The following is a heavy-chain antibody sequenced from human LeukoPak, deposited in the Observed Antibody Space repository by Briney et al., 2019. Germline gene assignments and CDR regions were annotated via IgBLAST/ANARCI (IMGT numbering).Heavy chain of an antibody. Sequence: GASVKVSCKASGGTFSSYAISWVRQAPGQGLEWMGRIIPILGIANYAQKFQGRVTITADKSTSTAYMELSSLRSEDTAVYYCARGYYDSSGYYPDRNSDPLVLDYWGQGTLVTVSS. D-gene: IGHD3-22*01. CDR2: IIPILGIA. CDR1: GGTFSSYA. V-gene: IGHV1-69*04. CDR3: ARGYYDSSGYYPDRNSDPLVLDY. J-gene: IGHJ4*02.